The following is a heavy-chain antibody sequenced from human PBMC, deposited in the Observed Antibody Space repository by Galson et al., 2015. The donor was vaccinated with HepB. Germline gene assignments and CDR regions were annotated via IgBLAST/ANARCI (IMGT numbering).Heavy chain of an antibody. D-gene: IGHD3-10*01. J-gene: IGHJ4*02. CDR2: ISSSGTTI. CDR1: GFTFSSYN. CDR3: ARGGFGGHFDY. Sequence: SLRLSCAASGFTFSSYNMNWVRQAPGKGLEWVSYISSSGTTIYYADSVKGRFTISRDNAKNSLYLQMNSLRAEDTAVYYCARGGFGGHFDYWGQGSQVTVSS. V-gene: IGHV3-48*01.